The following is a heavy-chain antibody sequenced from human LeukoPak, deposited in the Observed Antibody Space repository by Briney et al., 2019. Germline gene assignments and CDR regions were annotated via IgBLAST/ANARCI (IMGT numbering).Heavy chain of an antibody. CDR3: ARAGGYPYYYGMDV. D-gene: IGHD3-10*01. CDR2: IIPILGIA. Sequence: ASVKVSCKASGGTFSSYAISWVRQAPGQGLEWMGRIIPILGIANYAQKFQGRVTMTRDTSTSTVYMELSSLRSEDTAVYYCARAGGYPYYYGMDVWGQGTTVTVSS. V-gene: IGHV1-69*04. CDR1: GGTFSSYA. J-gene: IGHJ6*02.